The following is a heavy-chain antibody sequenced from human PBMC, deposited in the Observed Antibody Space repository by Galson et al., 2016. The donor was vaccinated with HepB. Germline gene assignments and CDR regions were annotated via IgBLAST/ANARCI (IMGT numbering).Heavy chain of an antibody. V-gene: IGHV3-48*03. J-gene: IGHJ4*02. CDR2: ISSYGSTV. CDR1: GFTFTTYE. D-gene: IGHD6-19*01. CDR3: ARVRWLEPLDY. Sequence: SLRLSCAASGFTFTTYEMTWVRQAPGKGLEWISYISSYGSTVYYADSVKGRFTISRDNAENSLYLQMHSLRAEDTAVYYCARVRWLEPLDYWGQGTLVTVSS.